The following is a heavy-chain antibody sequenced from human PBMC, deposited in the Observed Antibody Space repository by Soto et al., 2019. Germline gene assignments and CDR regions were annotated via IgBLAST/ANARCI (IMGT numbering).Heavy chain of an antibody. D-gene: IGHD2-15*01. Sequence: QVQLQESGPGLVKPSQTLSLTCTVSGGSINSGGYYWSWIRQHPGKGLEWIGYIYFSGSTYYNPSLKSRVTISVDASKNRFSLKMSSVTAAGTAVYYCARAPRIDAFDIWGQGTMVTASS. CDR1: GGSINSGGYY. V-gene: IGHV4-31*03. CDR2: IYFSGST. CDR3: ARAPRIDAFDI. J-gene: IGHJ3*02.